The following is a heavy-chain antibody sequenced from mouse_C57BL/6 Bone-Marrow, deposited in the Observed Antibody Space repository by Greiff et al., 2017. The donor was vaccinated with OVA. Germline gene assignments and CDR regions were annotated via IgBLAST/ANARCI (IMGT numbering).Heavy chain of an antibody. V-gene: IGHV1-80*01. CDR2: IYPGDGDT. J-gene: IGHJ2*01. CDR3: ARFITTVAPLDY. Sequence: QVQLQQSGAELVKPGASVKISCKASGYAFSSYWMNWVKQRPGKGLEWIGQIYPGDGDTNYNGKFKGKATLTADKPSSTAYMQLSSLTSEDSAVYFCARFITTVAPLDYWGQGTTLTVSS. CDR1: GYAFSSYW. D-gene: IGHD1-1*01.